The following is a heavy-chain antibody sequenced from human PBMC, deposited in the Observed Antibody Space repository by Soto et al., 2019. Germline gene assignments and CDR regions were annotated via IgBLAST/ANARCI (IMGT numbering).Heavy chain of an antibody. Sequence: SESLSLTCTVSGDSISGGASFWSWIRQPPGKGLEWIANVYYSGSSYYNPSLKSRLTISVDTTKNQFSLQLKSMTAADTAVYYCAKLSCTSSTCYFPGWFDPWGQGTLVTVSS. D-gene: IGHD2-2*01. CDR2: VYYSGSS. CDR1: GDSISGGASF. V-gene: IGHV4-31*03. J-gene: IGHJ5*02. CDR3: AKLSCTSSTCYFPGWFDP.